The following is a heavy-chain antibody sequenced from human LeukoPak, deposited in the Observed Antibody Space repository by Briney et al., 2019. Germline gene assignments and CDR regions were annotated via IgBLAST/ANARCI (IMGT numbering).Heavy chain of an antibody. CDR1: GFTFSSYS. V-gene: IGHV3-21*04. J-gene: IGHJ4*02. CDR2: ISSSSNYI. D-gene: IGHD3-10*01. Sequence: GGSLRLSCAASGFTFSSYSMNWVRKAPGKGLEWVSSISSSSNYIYYADSVKGRVTISRDNAKNSLYLQMNSLRAEDTAVYYCAKDNYGSSVYWGQGTLVTVSS. CDR3: AKDNYGSSVY.